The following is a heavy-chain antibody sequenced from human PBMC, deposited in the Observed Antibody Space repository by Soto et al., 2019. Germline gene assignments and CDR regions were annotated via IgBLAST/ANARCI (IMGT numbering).Heavy chain of an antibody. Sequence: SETLSLTCTVSGVSISSNYWSWFRRPPGKGLEWIGYVYNSGTTNYNPSHKSRVTISEDTSKSQFSMKVNSMTAADTAVYYCARYRREAVAGYTLDNWGQGILVTVSS. CDR2: VYNSGTT. CDR3: ARYRREAVAGYTLDN. CDR1: GVSISSNY. D-gene: IGHD6-13*01. V-gene: IGHV4-59*01. J-gene: IGHJ4*02.